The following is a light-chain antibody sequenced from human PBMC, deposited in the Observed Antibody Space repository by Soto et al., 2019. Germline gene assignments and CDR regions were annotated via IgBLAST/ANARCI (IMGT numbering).Light chain of an antibody. CDR2: EVS. CDR3: SSYAGSNNLYV. Sequence: QSVLTQPLPASGSPRQSVPISCTGTSSDVGGYNYVSWYQQHPGKAPKLMIYEVSKRPSGVPDRFSGSKSGNTASLTVSGLQAEDEADYYCSSYAGSNNLYVFGTGTKVTVL. J-gene: IGLJ1*01. CDR1: SSDVGGYNY. V-gene: IGLV2-8*01.